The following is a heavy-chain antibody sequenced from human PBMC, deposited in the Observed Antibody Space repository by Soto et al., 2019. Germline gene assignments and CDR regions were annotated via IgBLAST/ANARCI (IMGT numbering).Heavy chain of an antibody. J-gene: IGHJ6*02. CDR2: INHSGST. D-gene: IGHD3-10*01. CDR3: ASKGPXGSGSYYKPRYYYGMDV. V-gene: IGHV4-34*01. CDR1: GGSFSCYY. Sequence: SETLSLTCAVYGGSFSCYYWSWIRQPPGKGLEWIGEINHSGSTNYNPSLKSRVTISVDTSKNQFSLKLSSVTAADTAVYYCASKGPXGSGSYYKPRYYYGMDVWGPGTTVTVSS.